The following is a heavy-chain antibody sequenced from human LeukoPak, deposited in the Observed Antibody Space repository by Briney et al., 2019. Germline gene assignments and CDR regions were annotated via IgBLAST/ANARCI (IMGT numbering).Heavy chain of an antibody. J-gene: IGHJ3*02. CDR3: ASKIAWWALDI. CDR2: INTYNGNP. CDR1: GYTFSSYA. V-gene: IGHV7-4-1*02. D-gene: IGHD2-8*02. Sequence: ASVKGSCKASGYTFSSYAMNWVRQAPGQGLEFMGWINTYNGNPTYAQAFTGRFVFSVDTSVSTAYLQISSLKAEDTAVYYCASKIAWWALDIWGQGTMVTVSS.